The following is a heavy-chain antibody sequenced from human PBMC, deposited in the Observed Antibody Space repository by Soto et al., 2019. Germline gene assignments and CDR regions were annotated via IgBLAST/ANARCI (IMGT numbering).Heavy chain of an antibody. J-gene: IGHJ6*02. Sequence: SETLSLTCTVSGGSISSYYWSWIRQPPGKGQEWIGYIYYSGSTYYNPSLKSRVTISVDTSKNQFSLKLSSVTAADTAVYYCARDRRHHDYYGSGSSPYYYYGMDVWGQGTTVTVSS. CDR2: IYYSGST. D-gene: IGHD3-10*01. CDR1: GGSISSYY. CDR3: ARDRRHHDYYGSGSSPYYYYGMDV. V-gene: IGHV4-59*12.